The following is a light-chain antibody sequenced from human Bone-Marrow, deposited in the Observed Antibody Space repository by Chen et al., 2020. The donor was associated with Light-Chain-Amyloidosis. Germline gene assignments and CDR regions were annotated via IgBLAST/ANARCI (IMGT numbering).Light chain of an antibody. J-gene: IGLJ1*01. CDR2: AVS. CDR3: SSFTSSSSYV. V-gene: IGLV2-14*01. Sequence: QSALTQPASVSGSPGQSITISRPGTSGDVGTYNYVSWYQQHPGKAPKVMIYAVSNRPSGVSNRFSGSKSGNTASLTISGLQAEDEADYYCSSFTSSSSYVFGPGTKVTVL. CDR1: SGDVGTYNY.